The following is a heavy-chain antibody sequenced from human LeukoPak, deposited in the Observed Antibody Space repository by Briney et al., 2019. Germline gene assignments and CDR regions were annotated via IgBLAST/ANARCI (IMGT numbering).Heavy chain of an antibody. Sequence: PSETLSLTCAVYGGSFSGYYWSWIRQPPGKGLEWIGEINHSGSTNYNPSLKSRVTISVDTSKNQFSLKLSSVTAADTAVYYCARTRIQAARGSDYWGQGTLVTVSS. V-gene: IGHV4-34*01. D-gene: IGHD2-15*01. CDR3: ARTRIQAARGSDY. CDR1: GGSFSGYY. J-gene: IGHJ4*02. CDR2: INHSGST.